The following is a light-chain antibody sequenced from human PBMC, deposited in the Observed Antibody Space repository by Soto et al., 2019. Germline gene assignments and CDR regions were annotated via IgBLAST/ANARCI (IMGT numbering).Light chain of an antibody. J-gene: IGKJ5*01. CDR3: QTVDKWPL. CDR2: GAS. Sequence: IVLTQSPGTLSLSPWERATLSCRASQSVSSNYLAWYQQKPGQAPRLLIYGASSRATGIPDRFSGSGSGTDFTLTISSLQSEDFAVYFCQTVDKWPLFGQGTRLEIK. CDR1: QSVSSNY. V-gene: IGKV3-20*01.